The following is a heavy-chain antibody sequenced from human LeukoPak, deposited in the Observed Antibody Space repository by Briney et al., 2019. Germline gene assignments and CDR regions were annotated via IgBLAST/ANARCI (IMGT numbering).Heavy chain of an antibody. Sequence: GGSLRLPCAASGFTFNSYLMSWVRQAPGKGLVWVSRIDGDGATTSYEDSVKGRFTISRDNANNMVYLEMNSLRVEDTAVYYCKRDSGADRRYFDLWGRGTLVTVSS. CDR3: KRDSGADRRYFDL. J-gene: IGHJ2*01. V-gene: IGHV3-74*01. CDR2: IDGDGATT. CDR1: GFTFNSYL. D-gene: IGHD7-27*01.